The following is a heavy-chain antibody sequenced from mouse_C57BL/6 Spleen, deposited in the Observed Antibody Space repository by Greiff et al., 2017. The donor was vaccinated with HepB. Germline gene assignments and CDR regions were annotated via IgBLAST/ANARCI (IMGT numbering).Heavy chain of an antibody. CDR1: GYTFTSYW. D-gene: IGHD2-4*01. V-gene: IGHV1-52*01. J-gene: IGHJ4*01. CDR3: ARDYDGTGGYAMDY. Sequence: QVQLQQSGAELVRPGSSVKLSCKASGYTFTSYWMHWVKQRPIQGLEWIGNIDPSDSETHYNQKFKDKATLTVDKSSSTAYMQLSSLTSEDSAVYYCARDYDGTGGYAMDYWGQGTSVTVSS. CDR2: IDPSDSET.